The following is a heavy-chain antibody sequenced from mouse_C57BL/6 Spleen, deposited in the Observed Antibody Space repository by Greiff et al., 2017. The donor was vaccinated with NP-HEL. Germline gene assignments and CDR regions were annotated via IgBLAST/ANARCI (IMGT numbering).Heavy chain of an antibody. J-gene: IGHJ1*03. CDR1: GYTFTDYE. V-gene: IGHV1-15*01. CDR3: TRTGYSNYVRYFDG. CDR2: IDPETGGT. Sequence: VQLQQSGAELVRPGASVTLSCKASGYTFTDYEMHWVKQTPVHGLEWIGAIDPETGGTAYNQKFKGKAILTADKSSSTAYMELRSLTSEDSAVYYCTRTGYSNYVRYFDGWGTGTTVPVSS. D-gene: IGHD2-5*01.